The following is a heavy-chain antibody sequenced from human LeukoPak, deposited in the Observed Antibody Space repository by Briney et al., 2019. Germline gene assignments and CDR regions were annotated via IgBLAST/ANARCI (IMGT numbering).Heavy chain of an antibody. CDR3: ARKKEEIYDFWSGYPPYYMDV. CDR2: ISSSGSTI. D-gene: IGHD3-3*01. CDR1: GFTFSYYY. V-gene: IGHV3-11*04. Sequence: GGSLRLSCAASGFTFSYYYMSWIRQAPGKGLEWVSYISSSGSTIYYADSVKGRFTISRDNAKNSLYLQMNSLRAEDTAVYYCARKKEEIYDFWSGYPPYYMDVWGKGTTVTVSS. J-gene: IGHJ6*03.